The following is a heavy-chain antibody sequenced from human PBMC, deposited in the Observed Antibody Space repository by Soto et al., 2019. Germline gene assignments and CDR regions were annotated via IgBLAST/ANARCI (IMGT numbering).Heavy chain of an antibody. J-gene: IGHJ4*02. Sequence: QVQLVQSGAEVKKPGASVKVSCKASGYTFTSYGISWVRQAPGQGLEWMGWISAYNGNTKYVQKFQGRVTMTTDTATSTAYMELRSLGSDDTAVYYCAGDAAAGLNDYWGQGTLVTVSS. V-gene: IGHV1-18*01. CDR2: ISAYNGNT. D-gene: IGHD6-13*01. CDR3: AGDAAAGLNDY. CDR1: GYTFTSYG.